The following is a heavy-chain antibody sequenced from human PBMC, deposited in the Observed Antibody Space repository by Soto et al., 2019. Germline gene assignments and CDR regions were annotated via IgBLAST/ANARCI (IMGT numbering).Heavy chain of an antibody. J-gene: IGHJ6*02. CDR3: ARDPPRRYYDSSGYYYVRGMDV. CDR1: GYTFTGYY. Sequence: ASVKVSCKASGYTFTGYYMHWVRQAPGQGLEWMGIINPSGGSTSYAQKFQGRVTMTRDTSTSTVYMELSSLRSEDTAVYYCARDPPRRYYDSSGYYYVRGMDVWGQGTTVTVSS. V-gene: IGHV1-46*03. CDR2: INPSGGST. D-gene: IGHD3-22*01.